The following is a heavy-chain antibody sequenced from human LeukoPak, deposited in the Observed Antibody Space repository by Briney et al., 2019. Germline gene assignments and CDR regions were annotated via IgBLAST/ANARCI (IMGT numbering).Heavy chain of an antibody. CDR2: IYHSGST. D-gene: IGHD2-2*01. CDR1: GGSISSGGYS. Sequence: SETLSLTCAVSGGSISSGGYSWSWIRQPPGKGLEWIGYIYHSGSTYYNPSLKSRVTISVDRSKNQFSLKLSSVTAADTAVYYCARALGYCSSTSCHLDYWGQGTLVTVSS. CDR3: ARALGYCSSTSCHLDY. J-gene: IGHJ4*02. V-gene: IGHV4-30-2*01.